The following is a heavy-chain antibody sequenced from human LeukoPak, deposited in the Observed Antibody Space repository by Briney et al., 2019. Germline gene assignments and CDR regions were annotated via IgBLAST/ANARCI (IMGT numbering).Heavy chain of an antibody. D-gene: IGHD6-13*01. CDR3: AKRKASGAAAGTGYFDY. J-gene: IGHJ4*02. Sequence: GGSLRLSCAASGFTVSSNYMSWVRQAPGKGLEWVSVIYSGGSTYYADSVKGRFTISRDNSKNTLYLQMNSLRAEDTAVYYCAKRKASGAAAGTGYFDYWGQGTLVTVSS. V-gene: IGHV3-53*01. CDR1: GFTVSSNY. CDR2: IYSGGST.